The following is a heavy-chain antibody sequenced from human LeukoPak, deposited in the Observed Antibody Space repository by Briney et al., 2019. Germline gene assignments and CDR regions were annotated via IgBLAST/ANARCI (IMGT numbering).Heavy chain of an antibody. CDR3: AKDRRHTVSGGYFDL. CDR2: INWNGGST. J-gene: IGHJ2*01. CDR1: GFTFDDYG. V-gene: IGHV3-20*04. Sequence: SGGSLRLSCAASGFTFDDYGMSWVRQAPGKGLEWVSGINWNGGSTGYADSVKGRFTISRDNAKNSLYLQMNSLRAGDTALYYCAKDRRHTVSGGYFDLWGRGTLVIVSS. D-gene: IGHD3-10*01.